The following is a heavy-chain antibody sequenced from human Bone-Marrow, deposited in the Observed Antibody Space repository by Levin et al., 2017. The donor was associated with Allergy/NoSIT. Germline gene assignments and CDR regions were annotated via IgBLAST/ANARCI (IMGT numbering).Heavy chain of an antibody. Sequence: GESLKISCAASGFTFSSYGMHWVRQAPGKGLEWVAVISYDGSNKYYADSVKGRFTISRDNSKNTLYLQMNSLRAEDTAVYYCAKERVPATNIVVVPAAINGPPYYYYYGMDVWGQGTTVTVSS. J-gene: IGHJ6*02. CDR2: ISYDGSNK. CDR1: GFTFSSYG. D-gene: IGHD2-2*01. V-gene: IGHV3-30*18. CDR3: AKERVPATNIVVVPAAINGPPYYYYYGMDV.